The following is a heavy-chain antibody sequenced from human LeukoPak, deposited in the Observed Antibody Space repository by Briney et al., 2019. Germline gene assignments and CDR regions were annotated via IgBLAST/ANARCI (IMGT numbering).Heavy chain of an antibody. CDR3: ARGWIAAAGNLFDP. D-gene: IGHD6-13*01. V-gene: IGHV4-59*01. CDR1: GGSISSYY. J-gene: IGHJ5*02. CDR2: IYYSGST. Sequence: SETLSLTCTVSGGSISSYYWSWIRQPPGKGLEWIGYIYYSGSTNYNPSLKSRVTISVDTSKNQFSLKLSSVTAADTAVYYCARGWIAAAGNLFDPWGQGTLVTVSS.